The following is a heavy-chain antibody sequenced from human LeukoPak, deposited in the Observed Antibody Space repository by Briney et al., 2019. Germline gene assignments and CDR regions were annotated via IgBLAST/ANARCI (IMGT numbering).Heavy chain of an antibody. CDR2: IIPILGIA. CDR3: ARDSVVPAAIMDY. V-gene: IGHV1-69*04. Sequence: SVKVSCKASGGTFSSYTISWVRQAPGQGLEWMGRIIPILGIANYAQKLQGRVTITADKSTSTAYMELSSLRSEDTAVYYCARDSVVPAAIMDYWGQGTLVTVSS. D-gene: IGHD2-2*01. CDR1: GGTFSSYT. J-gene: IGHJ4*02.